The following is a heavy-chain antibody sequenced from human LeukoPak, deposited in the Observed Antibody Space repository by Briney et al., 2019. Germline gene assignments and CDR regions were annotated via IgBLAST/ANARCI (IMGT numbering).Heavy chain of an antibody. CDR2: INHSGST. Sequence: SETLSLTCAVYGESFSGYYWSWIRQPPGKGLEWIGEINHSGSTYYNPSLKSRVTISVDTSKNQFSLKLSSATAADTAVYYCARGSIVGPRRFDYWGQGTLVTVSS. CDR3: ARGSIVGPRRFDY. J-gene: IGHJ4*02. V-gene: IGHV4-34*01. CDR1: GESFSGYY. D-gene: IGHD1-26*01.